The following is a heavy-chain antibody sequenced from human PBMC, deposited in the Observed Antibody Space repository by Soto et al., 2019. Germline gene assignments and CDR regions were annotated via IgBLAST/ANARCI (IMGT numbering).Heavy chain of an antibody. J-gene: IGHJ4*02. CDR2: TYYRSKWYN. CDR1: GDSVSSNSAA. CDR3: AKKGVWDCSSTSCWQTIDY. D-gene: IGHD2-2*01. V-gene: IGHV6-1*01. Sequence: SQTLSLTCAISGDSVSSNSAAWNWIRQSPSRGLEWLGRTYYRSKWYNDYAVSVKSRITINPDTSKNQFSLQLNSVTAEDTAVYYCAKKGVWDCSSTSCWQTIDYWGQGTLVTVSS.